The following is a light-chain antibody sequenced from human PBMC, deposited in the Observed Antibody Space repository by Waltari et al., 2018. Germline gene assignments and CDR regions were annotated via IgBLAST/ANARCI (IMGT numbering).Light chain of an antibody. CDR2: TAS. V-gene: IGKV1-9*01. Sequence: DIQLTQSPSFLSASVGDRVTITCRASQGISSYLAWYQQKPGKAPKLLIYTASPLQSGVPSRLRGSGSGTEFTLTISSLQPEDFATYYCQHLNSYPVTFGQGTKLEIK. CDR3: QHLNSYPVT. J-gene: IGKJ2*01. CDR1: QGISSY.